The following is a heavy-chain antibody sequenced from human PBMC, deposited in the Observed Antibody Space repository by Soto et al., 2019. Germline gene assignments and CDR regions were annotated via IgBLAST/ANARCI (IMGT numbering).Heavy chain of an antibody. CDR2: ISGGGTTT. J-gene: IGHJ5*02. Sequence: GGSLRLSCAASGFRFSDHYMTWIRQAPGKGLEWVSKISGGGTTTHYADSVKGRFTVSRDNAKNSLYLQMNSLRAEDTAVYYCAGDPYYSDYYWFDRWGQGTLVTVSS. V-gene: IGHV3-11*01. CDR3: AGDPYYSDYYWFDR. CDR1: GFRFSDHY. D-gene: IGHD4-17*01.